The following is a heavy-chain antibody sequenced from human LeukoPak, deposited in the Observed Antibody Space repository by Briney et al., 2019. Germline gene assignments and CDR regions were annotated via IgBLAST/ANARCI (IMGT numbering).Heavy chain of an antibody. CDR3: AKRPSRSSSSCIDY. Sequence: SGGSLRLSCAASGFTFSSYAMSWVRQAPGKGLEWVSGISGSGGTTYYADSVKGRFTISRDNSKNTVFLQMNSLRAEDTAIYYCAKRPSRSSSSCIDYWGQGTLVTVSS. J-gene: IGHJ4*02. D-gene: IGHD2-2*01. CDR1: GFTFSSYA. V-gene: IGHV3-23*01. CDR2: ISGSGGTT.